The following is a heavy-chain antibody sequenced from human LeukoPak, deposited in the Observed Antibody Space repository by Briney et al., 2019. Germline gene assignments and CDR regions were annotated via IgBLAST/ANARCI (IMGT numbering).Heavy chain of an antibody. Sequence: SETLSLTCAVYGGSFSGYYWSWIRQPPGKGLEWIGEINRSGSTNYNPSLKSRVTISVDTSKNQFSQKLSSVTAADTAVYYCARDLASNPWQWLVTVAFDIWGQGTMVTVSS. J-gene: IGHJ3*02. CDR1: GGSFSGYY. V-gene: IGHV4-34*01. CDR2: INRSGST. D-gene: IGHD6-19*01. CDR3: ARDLASNPWQWLVTVAFDI.